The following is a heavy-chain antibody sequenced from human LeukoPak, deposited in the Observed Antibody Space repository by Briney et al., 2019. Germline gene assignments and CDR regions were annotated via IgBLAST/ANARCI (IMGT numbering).Heavy chain of an antibody. V-gene: IGHV3-30*02. CDR2: IRYDGSNK. D-gene: IGHD6-13*01. J-gene: IGHJ6*03. CDR3: AKNMYSSSWYRKVHYYYYMDV. Sequence: GGSLRLSCAASGFTFSSYGMHWVRQAPGKGLEWVAFIRYDGSNKYYADSVKGRFTISRDNSKNTLYLQMNSLRAEDTAVYYRAKNMYSSSWYRKVHYYYYMDVWGKGTTVTISS. CDR1: GFTFSSYG.